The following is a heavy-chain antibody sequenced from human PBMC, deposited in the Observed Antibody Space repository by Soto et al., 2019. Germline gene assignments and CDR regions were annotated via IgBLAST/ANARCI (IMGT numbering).Heavy chain of an antibody. J-gene: IGHJ5*02. CDR3: ASPDSDYAHYWFAP. D-gene: IGHD2-2*01. Sequence: QVQLQASGPGLVKPSGTLSLTCAVSGGAISSSNWWSWVRQPPGEGLEWIGEIYHSGSTNYNPSPTTRVTSTVATSKSQFALALGSVTAAGTAVYDCASPDSDYAHYWFAPSGQGTLVTVST. CDR2: IYHSGST. V-gene: IGHV4-4*02. CDR1: GGAISSSNW.